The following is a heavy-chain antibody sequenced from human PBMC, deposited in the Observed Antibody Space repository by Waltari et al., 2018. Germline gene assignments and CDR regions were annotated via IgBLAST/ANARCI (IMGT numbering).Heavy chain of an antibody. CDR3: ARVGTRDSSLYYFDY. CDR2: IVPIFGTA. V-gene: IGHV1-69*01. J-gene: IGHJ4*02. CDR1: GGTFSSYA. D-gene: IGHD3-22*01. Sequence: QVQLVQSGAEVKKPGSSVKVSCKASGGTFSSYAISWVRQAPGQGLEGMGGIVPIFGTANYEQKCQGRVTITADESTSTAYMELSSLRSEDTAVYYCARVGTRDSSLYYFDYWGQGTLVTVSS.